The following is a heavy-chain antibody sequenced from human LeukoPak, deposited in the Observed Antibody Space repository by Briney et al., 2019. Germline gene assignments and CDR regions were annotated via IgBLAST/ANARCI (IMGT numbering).Heavy chain of an antibody. CDR2: INHSGST. CDR3: ARGRITLGPYDAFDI. J-gene: IGHJ3*02. CDR1: GGSFSGYY. Sequence: SETLSLTCAVYGGSFSGYYWSWIRQPPGKGLEWIGEINHSGSTNYNPSLTSRVTISVDTSKNQFSLKLSSVTAADTAVYYCARGRITLGPYDAFDIWAKGQWSPSLQ. D-gene: IGHD3-10*01. V-gene: IGHV4-34*01.